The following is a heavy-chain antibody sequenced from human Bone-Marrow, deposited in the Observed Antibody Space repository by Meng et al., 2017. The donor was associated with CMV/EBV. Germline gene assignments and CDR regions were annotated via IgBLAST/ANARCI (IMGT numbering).Heavy chain of an antibody. CDR1: GFTFSSYG. Sequence: GGSLRLSCAASGFTFSSYGMHWVRQAPGKGLEWVAFIRYDGSNKYYADSVKGRFTISRDNSKNTLYLQMNSLRAEDTAVYYCAKGSYCSSTSCYRGAFDIWGPGKMVNVSS. CDR2: IRYDGSNK. D-gene: IGHD2-2*02. J-gene: IGHJ3*02. CDR3: AKGSYCSSTSCYRGAFDI. V-gene: IGHV3-30*02.